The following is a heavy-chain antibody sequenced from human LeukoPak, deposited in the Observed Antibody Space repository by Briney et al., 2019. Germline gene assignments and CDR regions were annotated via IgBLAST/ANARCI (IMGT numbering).Heavy chain of an antibody. J-gene: IGHJ4*02. V-gene: IGHV4-34*01. CDR2: INRSGST. CDR3: ARVQGYSSSWFRNYFDY. Sequence: SETLSLTCAVYGGSFSGYYWSWIRQPPGKGLEWIGEINRSGSTNYNPSLKSRVTISVDTSKNQFSLKLSSVTAADTAVYYCARVQGYSSSWFRNYFDYWGQGTLVTVSS. D-gene: IGHD6-13*01. CDR1: GGSFSGYY.